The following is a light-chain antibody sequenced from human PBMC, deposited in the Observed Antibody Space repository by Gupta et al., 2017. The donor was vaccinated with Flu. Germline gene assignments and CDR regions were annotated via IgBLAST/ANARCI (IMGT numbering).Light chain of an antibody. V-gene: IGKV1-5*03. CDR1: QSISSW. Sequence: DLPDNPSPSHLAASVGDRVTITCRASQSISSWLAWYQQKPGKAPKLLIYKASSLESGVPSRFSGSGSGTEFTLTISSLQPDDFATYYCQQYNSYSRTFGQGTKVEIK. CDR2: KAS. J-gene: IGKJ1*01. CDR3: QQYNSYSRT.